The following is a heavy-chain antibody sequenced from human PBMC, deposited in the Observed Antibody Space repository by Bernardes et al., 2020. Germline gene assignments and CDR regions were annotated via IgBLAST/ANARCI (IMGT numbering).Heavy chain of an antibody. CDR2: IYYSGST. J-gene: IGHJ5*02. D-gene: IGHD3-10*01. Sequence: SETLYLTCTVSGGSISSGDYYWSWIRQPPGKGLEWIGYIYYSGSTYYNPSLKSRVTISVDTSKNQFSLKLSSVTAADTAVYYCARGAITMVRGVIMNWFDPWGQGTLVTVSS. V-gene: IGHV4-30-4*01. CDR1: GGSISSGDYY. CDR3: ARGAITMVRGVIMNWFDP.